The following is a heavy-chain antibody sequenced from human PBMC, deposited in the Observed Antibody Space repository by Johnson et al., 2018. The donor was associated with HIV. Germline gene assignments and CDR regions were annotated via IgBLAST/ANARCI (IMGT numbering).Heavy chain of an antibody. D-gene: IGHD2-15*01. CDR1: GFTFSSYA. J-gene: IGHJ3*02. CDR3: AKDRWVGVGDAFDI. V-gene: IGHV3-64*04. Sequence: QVQLVESGGRVVRPGGSLRLSCAASGFTFSSYAMHWVRQAPGKGLEYVSAISGSGGSTYYADSVKGRFTISRDNSKNTLYWQMNSLRAEDTAVYYCAKDRWVGVGDAFDIWGQGTMVTVSS. CDR2: ISGSGGST.